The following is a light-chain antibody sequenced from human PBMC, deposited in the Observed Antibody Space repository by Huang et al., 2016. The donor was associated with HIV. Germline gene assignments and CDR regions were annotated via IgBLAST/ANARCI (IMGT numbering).Light chain of an antibody. CDR3: QQYDNFPLT. J-gene: IGKJ4*01. Sequence: DIQMNQSPSSLSASGGERVTITCQASQDITKSLNWYQQKPGKAPKSLIYDASNLETGVPLRFSGSGSGTDVTFTISSLQPEDIATYYCQQYDNFPLTFGGGTKVEIE. CDR1: QDITKS. CDR2: DAS. V-gene: IGKV1-33*01.